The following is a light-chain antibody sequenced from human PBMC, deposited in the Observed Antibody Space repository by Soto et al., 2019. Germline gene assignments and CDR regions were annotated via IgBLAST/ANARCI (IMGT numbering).Light chain of an antibody. Sequence: EIVLTQSPATLSLSPGERATLSCRASQSVSSYLAWYQQKPGQAPRLLIYDASNRATGIPARFSGSGSWTDFTLTISSLEPEDFAVYYCHQRSNWPLITFGQGTRLEIK. CDR2: DAS. CDR1: QSVSSY. V-gene: IGKV3-11*01. CDR3: HQRSNWPLIT. J-gene: IGKJ5*01.